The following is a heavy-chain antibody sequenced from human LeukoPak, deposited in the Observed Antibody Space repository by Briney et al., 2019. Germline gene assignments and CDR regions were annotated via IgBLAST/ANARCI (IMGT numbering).Heavy chain of an antibody. J-gene: IGHJ1*01. V-gene: IGHV1-69*04. CDR1: GGTFSSYA. CDR3: AIIINPDKYSSGYYTEYFQH. D-gene: IGHD3-22*01. CDR2: IIPILGIA. Sequence: LVKVSCKASGGTFSSYAISWVRQAPGQGLEWMGRIIPILGIANYAQKFQGRVTITADKSTSTAYMELSSLRSEDTAVYYCAIIINPDKYSSGYYTEYFQHWGQGTLVTVSS.